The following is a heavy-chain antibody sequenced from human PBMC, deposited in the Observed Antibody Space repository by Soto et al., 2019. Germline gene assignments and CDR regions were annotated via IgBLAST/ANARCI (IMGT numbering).Heavy chain of an antibody. Sequence: GGSLRLSCAASGFTFSSYAMNWVRQAPGKGLEWVASISYGGGTTYHADSVRGRFTISRDDSKSVAYLQMSSLRTDDTAVYYCSRLPPNNWGAPLDYWGQGTLVTVS. V-gene: IGHV3-23*01. CDR3: SRLPPNNWGAPLDY. CDR2: ISYGGGTT. D-gene: IGHD1-26*01. CDR1: GFTFSSYA. J-gene: IGHJ4*02.